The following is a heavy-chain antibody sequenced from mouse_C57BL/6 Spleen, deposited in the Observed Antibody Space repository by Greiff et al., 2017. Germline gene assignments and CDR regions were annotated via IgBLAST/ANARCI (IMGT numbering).Heavy chain of an antibody. J-gene: IGHJ3*01. CDR1: GYTFTSYG. CDR2: IHPRSGNT. Sequence: VKLMESGAELARPGASVKLSCKASGYTFTSYGISWVKQRTGQGLEWIGEIHPRSGNTYYNEKLKGKAILTADKSSSPAYMELRSLTSEASAVYFCARYGYDGAWFAYWGQGTLVTVSA. D-gene: IGHD2-2*01. CDR3: ARYGYDGAWFAY. V-gene: IGHV1-81*01.